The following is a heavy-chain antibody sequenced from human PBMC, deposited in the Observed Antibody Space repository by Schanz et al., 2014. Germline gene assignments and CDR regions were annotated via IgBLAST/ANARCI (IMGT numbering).Heavy chain of an antibody. CDR2: ISVNNGNT. J-gene: IGHJ4*02. D-gene: IGHD6-13*01. V-gene: IGHV1-18*04. CDR1: GYTFTNYG. Sequence: QVQLVQAGAEVRKPGTSVKVSCTASGYTFTNYGIIWVRQAPGQGLEWMGRISVNNGNTNYAQKFQGRVAMTTDTATSTAYLELRSLRSADTDLYYGARARPAIAAAGRSDYWGQGTLVTVSS. CDR3: ARARPAIAAAGRSDY.